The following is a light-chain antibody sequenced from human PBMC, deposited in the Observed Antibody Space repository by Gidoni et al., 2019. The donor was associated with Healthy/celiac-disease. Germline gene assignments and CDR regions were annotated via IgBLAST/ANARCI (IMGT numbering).Light chain of an antibody. CDR1: QSVLYSSNNKNY. CDR2: WAS. CDR3: QQYYSTPPALT. V-gene: IGKV4-1*01. J-gene: IGKJ4*01. Sequence: DIVMTQSPDSLAVSVGERATINCKSSQSVLYSSNNKNYLAWYQQKPGQPPKLLIYWASTRESGVPDRFSGSVSGTDFTLTISRLQAEDVAVYYRQQYYSTPPALTFGGGTKVEIK.